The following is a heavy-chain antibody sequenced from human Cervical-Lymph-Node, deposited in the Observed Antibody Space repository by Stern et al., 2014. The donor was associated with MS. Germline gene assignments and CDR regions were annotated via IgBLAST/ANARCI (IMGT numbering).Heavy chain of an antibody. J-gene: IGHJ4*02. CDR3: AYANRQFQLLSAFDY. Sequence: EVQLVQSGGGLVQPGRSLRLSCAASGFTFDDYDMHWVRQAPGKGLEWVSGISWNSGSIGYADSVTGRFTISRDNAKNSLYLQMNSLRAEDTALYYCAYANRQFQLLSAFDYWGQGTLVTVSS. V-gene: IGHV3-9*01. D-gene: IGHD2-2*01. CDR2: ISWNSGSI. CDR1: GFTFDDYD.